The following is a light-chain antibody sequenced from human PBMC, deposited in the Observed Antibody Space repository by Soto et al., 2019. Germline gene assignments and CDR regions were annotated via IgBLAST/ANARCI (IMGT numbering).Light chain of an antibody. CDR1: QSVSSN. J-gene: IGKJ1*01. CDR3: QQYNNWPV. CDR2: AAS. Sequence: EIVMTQSPATLSVSPGERATLSCRASQSVSSNLAWYQQKXXQAPRLLIYAASTRATGIPARFSGSGSGTEFXXXXXXXXXEDSAVYYCQQYNNWPVFGQGTKVDIK. V-gene: IGKV3-15*01.